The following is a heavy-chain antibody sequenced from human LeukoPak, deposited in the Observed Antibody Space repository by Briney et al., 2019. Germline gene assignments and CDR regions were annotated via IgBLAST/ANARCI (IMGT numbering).Heavy chain of an antibody. CDR2: ISGSGGST. CDR1: GFTFSSYA. V-gene: IGHV3-23*01. D-gene: IGHD6-13*01. J-gene: IGHJ4*02. CDR3: AKRDSRYYFDY. Sequence: GGSLRLSCAASGFTFSSYAVSWVRQAPGKGLEWVSVISGSGGSTYYADSVKGRFTISRDNSKNTLYLQMNSLRAEDTAVYFCAKRDSRYYFDYWGQGTLVTVSS.